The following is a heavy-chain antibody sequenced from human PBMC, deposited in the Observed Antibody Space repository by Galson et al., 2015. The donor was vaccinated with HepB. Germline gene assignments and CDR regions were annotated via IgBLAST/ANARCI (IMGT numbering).Heavy chain of an antibody. CDR1: GFTFDDYA. V-gene: IGHV3-49*04. D-gene: IGHD2-15*01. CDR3: TRGSCSRGFCYSPDYFDF. Sequence: SLRLSCAGSGFTFDDYAVTWVRQAPGKGLQWVGFIRTKAHGGTIEYGASVKGRFTISRDDSKSIAFLQMNSLETEDTAVYYCTRGSCSRGFCYSPDYFDFWGQGTLVTVSS. CDR2: IRTKAHGGTI. J-gene: IGHJ4*02.